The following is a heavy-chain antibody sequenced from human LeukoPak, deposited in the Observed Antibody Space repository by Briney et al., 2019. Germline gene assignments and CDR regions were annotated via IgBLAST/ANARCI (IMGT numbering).Heavy chain of an antibody. CDR3: ARWEGNGYYFDY. J-gene: IGHJ4*02. D-gene: IGHD3-22*01. V-gene: IGHV3-7*01. CDR2: IKQDGSEE. Sequence: GGSLRLSCAASGFTFSSFWMSWVRQAPGKGLEWVANIKQDGSEEYYVDSGKGRFTISRDNAKNSLYLQMNSLRAEDTAVYYCARWEGNGYYFDYRGQGTLVTVSS. CDR1: GFTFSSFW.